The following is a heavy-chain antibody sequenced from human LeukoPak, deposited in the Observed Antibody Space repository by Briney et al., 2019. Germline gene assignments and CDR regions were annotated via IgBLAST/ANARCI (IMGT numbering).Heavy chain of an antibody. J-gene: IGHJ4*02. D-gene: IGHD1-26*01. Sequence: SETLSLTCTVSGGSISSYYWSWIRQPPGKGLEWIGYIYYSGSTNYNPSLKSRVTISVDTSKNQFSLKLSSVTAADTAVYYCARGAQWELLSPFDYWGQGTLVTVSS. CDR2: IYYSGST. V-gene: IGHV4-59*01. CDR1: GGSISSYY. CDR3: ARGAQWELLSPFDY.